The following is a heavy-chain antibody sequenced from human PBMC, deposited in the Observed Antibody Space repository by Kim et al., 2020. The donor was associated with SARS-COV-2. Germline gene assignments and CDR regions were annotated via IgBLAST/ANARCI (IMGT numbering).Heavy chain of an antibody. CDR1: GFTFSSYG. V-gene: IGHV3-30*18. J-gene: IGHJ4*02. CDR3: SNEMGRSSWTALFDY. Sequence: GGSLRLSCAASGFTFSSYGMHWVRQAPGKGLEWVAVISYDGSNKYYADSVKGRFTISRDNSKNTLYLQMNRLKAEGTDVYFWSNEMGRSSWTALFDYWGQGTLVTVSS. CDR2: ISYDGSNK. D-gene: IGHD6-13*01.